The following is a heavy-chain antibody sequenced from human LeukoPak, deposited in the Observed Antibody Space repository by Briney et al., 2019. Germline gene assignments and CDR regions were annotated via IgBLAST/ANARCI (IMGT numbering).Heavy chain of an antibody. Sequence: SQSLSLTCAISGDSVSSNSAAWNWIRQSPWRGLEWLGRTYYRSKWHSYYAPSVKSRITINPDTSKNQFSLQLKSVTPEDTAVYYCARMVGLVSDFWGQETLVTVSS. CDR3: ARMVGLVSDF. D-gene: IGHD3-10*01. J-gene: IGHJ4*02. CDR1: GDSVSSNSAA. CDR2: TYYRSKWHS. V-gene: IGHV6-1*01.